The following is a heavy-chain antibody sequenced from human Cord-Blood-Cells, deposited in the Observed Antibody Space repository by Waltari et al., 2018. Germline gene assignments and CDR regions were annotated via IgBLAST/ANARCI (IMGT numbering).Heavy chain of an antibody. V-gene: IGHV4-59*01. D-gene: IGHD2-2*02. J-gene: IGHJ2*01. Sequence: QVQLQESGPGLVKPSETLSLTCTVSGGSIRSYYWCWIRPPPGKGLEWIGYIYDSGSTNYNPSLKSRVTISVDTSKNQFSLKLSSVTAADTAVYYCARDHPYCSSTSCYSWYFDLWGRGTLVTVSS. CDR2: IYDSGST. CDR1: GGSIRSYY. CDR3: ARDHPYCSSTSCYSWYFDL.